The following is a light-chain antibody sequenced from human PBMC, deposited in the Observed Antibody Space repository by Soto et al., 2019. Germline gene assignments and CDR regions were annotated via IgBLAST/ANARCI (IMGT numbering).Light chain of an antibody. V-gene: IGLV1-51*01. CDR3: GTWDSSLSAGV. J-gene: IGLJ3*02. CDR2: DNN. Sequence: QSVLTQPPSVSAAPGQKVTISCSGSSSNIGNSFVSWYQQLPGTAPKLLISDNNKRPSGSPDRFSGSKSGTSATLDITGLQTGDEADYYCGTWDSSLSAGVFGGGTKLTVL. CDR1: SSNIGNSF.